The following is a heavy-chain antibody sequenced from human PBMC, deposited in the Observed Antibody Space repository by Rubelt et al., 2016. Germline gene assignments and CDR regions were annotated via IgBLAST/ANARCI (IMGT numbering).Heavy chain of an antibody. V-gene: IGHV1-8*01. Sequence: QGLEWMGWMNPNSGNTGYAQKFQGRVTMTRNTSISTAYMELSSLRSEDTAVYYCARGIPTDYWGQGTLVTVSS. J-gene: IGHJ4*02. CDR2: MNPNSGNT. CDR3: ARGIPTDY.